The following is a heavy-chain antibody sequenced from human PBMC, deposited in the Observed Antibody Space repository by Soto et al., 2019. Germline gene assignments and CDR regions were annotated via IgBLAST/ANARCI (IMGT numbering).Heavy chain of an antibody. D-gene: IGHD6-13*01. CDR3: ASVFRYSSSWYFGY. J-gene: IGHJ4*02. Sequence: QVQLVQSGAEVKKPGASVKVSCKASGYTFTSYDINWVRQATGQGLEWMGWMNPNSGNTGYAQKFQGRVTMTRNTXXSTAYMELSSLRSEDTAVYYCASVFRYSSSWYFGYWGQGTLVTVSS. CDR2: MNPNSGNT. CDR1: GYTFTSYD. V-gene: IGHV1-8*01.